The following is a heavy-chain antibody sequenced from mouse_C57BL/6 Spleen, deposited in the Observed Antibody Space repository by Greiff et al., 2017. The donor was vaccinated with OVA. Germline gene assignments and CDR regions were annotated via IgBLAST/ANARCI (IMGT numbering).Heavy chain of an antibody. CDR3: TREGYYGNYPWFAY. J-gene: IGHJ3*01. CDR2: IDPETGGT. CDR1: GYTFTDYE. Sequence: QVQLKESGAELVRPGASVTLSCKASGYTFTDYEMHWVKQTPVHGLEWIGAIDPETGGTAYNQKFKGKAILTADKSSSTAYMELRSLTSEDSAVYYRTREGYYGNYPWFAYWGQGTLVTVSA. D-gene: IGHD2-1*01. V-gene: IGHV1-15*01.